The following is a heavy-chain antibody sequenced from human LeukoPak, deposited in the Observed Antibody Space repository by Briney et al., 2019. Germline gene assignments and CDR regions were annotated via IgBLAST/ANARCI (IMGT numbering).Heavy chain of an antibody. J-gene: IGHJ4*02. Sequence: GGSLRLSCAAAGFTFSDYYMSWIRQAPGKGLEWVSYISSSGSTIYYADSVKGRFTISRDNAKNSLYLQMNSLRAEDTAVYYCARATTYYYDSSVGYWGQGTLVTVSS. CDR2: ISSSGSTI. V-gene: IGHV3-11*01. CDR1: GFTFSDYY. D-gene: IGHD3-22*01. CDR3: ARATTYYYDSSVGY.